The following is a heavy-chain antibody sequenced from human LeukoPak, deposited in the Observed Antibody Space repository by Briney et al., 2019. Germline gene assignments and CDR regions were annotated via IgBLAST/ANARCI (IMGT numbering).Heavy chain of an antibody. D-gene: IGHD6-13*01. V-gene: IGHV4-38-2*02. CDR2: IYHSGST. J-gene: IGHJ3*02. Sequence: SETLSLTCTVSGYSISSGYYWGWIRQPPGKGLEWIGSIYHSGSTYYNPSLKSRVTISVDTSKNQFFLKLSSVTAADTAVYYCARMSTSSWYFRNAFDIWGQGTMVTVSS. CDR1: GYSISSGYY. CDR3: ARMSTSSWYFRNAFDI.